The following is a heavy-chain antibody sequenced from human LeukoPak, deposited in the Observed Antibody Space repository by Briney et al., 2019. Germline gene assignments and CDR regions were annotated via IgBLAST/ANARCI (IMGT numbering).Heavy chain of an antibody. D-gene: IGHD1-26*01. CDR1: SGSISSGGYY. CDR2: IYYSGST. J-gene: IGHJ4*02. Sequence: SETLSLTCTVSSGSISSGGYYWSWIRQHPGKGLEWIGYIYYSGSTYYNPSLKSRVTISVDTSKKQFSLKLSSVTAADTAVYYCARYSGSYNFDYWGQGTLVTVSS. CDR3: ARYSGSYNFDY. V-gene: IGHV4-31*03.